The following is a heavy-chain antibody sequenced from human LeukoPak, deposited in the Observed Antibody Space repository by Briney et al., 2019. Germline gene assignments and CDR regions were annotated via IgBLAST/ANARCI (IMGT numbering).Heavy chain of an antibody. CDR1: GFTLSSYS. V-gene: IGHV3-48*01. J-gene: IGHJ4*02. CDR3: ARDPHALDY. Sequence: GGSLGLSCAASGFTLSSYSMHWVRQAPGKGLEWVAYTRSGSSTIHYADSVKGRFTISRDNAKNSLYLQVNSLRAEDTAVYYCARDPHALDYWGQGTLVTVSS. CDR2: TRSGSSTI.